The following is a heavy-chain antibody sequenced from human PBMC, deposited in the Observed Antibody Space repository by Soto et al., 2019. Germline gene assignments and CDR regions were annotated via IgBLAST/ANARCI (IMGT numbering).Heavy chain of an antibody. J-gene: IGHJ6*02. CDR3: ARYSGIAAAVAIYYYYYGMDV. CDR2: INAGNGNT. CDR1: GYTFTSYA. Sequence: ASVKVSCKASGYTFTSYAMHWVRQAPGQRLEWMGWINAGNGNTKYSQKFQGRVTITRDTSASTAYMELSSLRSEDTAVYYCARYSGIAAAVAIYYYYYGMDVWGQGTTVTVS. D-gene: IGHD6-13*01. V-gene: IGHV1-3*01.